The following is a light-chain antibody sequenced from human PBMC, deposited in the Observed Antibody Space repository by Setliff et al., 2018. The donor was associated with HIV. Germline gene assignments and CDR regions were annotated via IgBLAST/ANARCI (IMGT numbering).Light chain of an antibody. CDR2: AAS. V-gene: IGKV1-12*01. Sequence: DIQMTQSPSSVSASVGDRVTITCQASQDISSWLAWYQQKPGKAPKLLIYAASSLQSGVPSRFSGSGSGTDFTLTISNLQPEDFATYYCQQANSFLALTFGGGTKVDIK. CDR1: QDISSW. CDR3: QQANSFLALT. J-gene: IGKJ4*01.